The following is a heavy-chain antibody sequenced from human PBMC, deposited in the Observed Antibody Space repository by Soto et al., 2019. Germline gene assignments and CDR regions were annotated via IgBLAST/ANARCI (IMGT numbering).Heavy chain of an antibody. D-gene: IGHD3-16*01. J-gene: IGHJ6*01. CDR1: GFSRYG. V-gene: IGHV3-30*18. CDR2: ISIDGSNK. Sequence: QVQLVESGGGVVQPGRSLRLSCAASGFSRYGIHWVRQAPGKGLEWVAVISIDGSNKYYADTMKGRFTVSRDYSKSTFYRQMDSLTGADTAVYYCANSFQGHRDLDYGMDVWGQGTTVTVS. CDR3: ANSFQGHRDLDYGMDV.